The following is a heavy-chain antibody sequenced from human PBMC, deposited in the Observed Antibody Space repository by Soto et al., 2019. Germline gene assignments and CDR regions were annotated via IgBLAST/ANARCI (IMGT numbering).Heavy chain of an antibody. CDR1: GFTFSAYW. V-gene: IGHV3-74*01. J-gene: IGHJ4*02. CDR3: ARGPRVSSTGTGAH. D-gene: IGHD1-1*01. CDR2: ISDAGSTA. Sequence: PGGSLRLSCSVSGFTFSAYWMHWVRQVPGKGLTWVSRISDAGSTATYADSVKVRFVISRDNAKNSLYLEMNTLRADDSGLYYCARGPRVSSTGTGAHWGRGTLVTVSS.